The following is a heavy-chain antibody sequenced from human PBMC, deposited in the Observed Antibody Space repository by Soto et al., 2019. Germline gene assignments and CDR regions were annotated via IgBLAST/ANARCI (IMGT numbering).Heavy chain of an antibody. CDR2: IYYSGST. Sequence: QVQLQESGPGLVKPSETLSLTCTVSGGSISTYYWSWLRQPPGKGLEWVGYIYYSGSTNYNPSLKSRVTISVDTSNNQFSLKLSSMTAADTAVYYCARGRPWELYDYWGQGTLVTVSS. V-gene: IGHV4-59*12. J-gene: IGHJ4*02. D-gene: IGHD1-26*01. CDR3: ARGRPWELYDY. CDR1: GGSISTYY.